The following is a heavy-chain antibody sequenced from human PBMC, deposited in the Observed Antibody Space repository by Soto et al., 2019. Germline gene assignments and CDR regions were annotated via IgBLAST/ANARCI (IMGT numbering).Heavy chain of an antibody. J-gene: IGHJ4*02. Sequence: PSETLSLTCTVSGGSISSSSYYWGWIRQPPGKGLEWIGRIYYSGSTYYNPSLKSRVTISVDTSKNQFSLKLSSVTAADTAVYYCARVSSRGTSINDYWGQGTLVTVS. D-gene: IGHD2-2*01. CDR1: GGSISSSSYY. CDR2: IYYSGST. V-gene: IGHV4-39*01. CDR3: ARVSSRGTSINDY.